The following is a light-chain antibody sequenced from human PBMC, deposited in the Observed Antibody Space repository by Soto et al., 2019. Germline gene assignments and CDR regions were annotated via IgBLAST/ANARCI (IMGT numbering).Light chain of an antibody. CDR1: SGHSSYA. Sequence: QLVLTQSPSASASLGVSVKLTCTLSSGHSSYAIAWHQQQPEKGPRYLMKLDSDGSHTKGDAIPDRFSGSSSGAERYLTISSLQSEDEADYYCQTWGTGSHVVFGGGTKLTVL. CDR2: LDSDGSH. J-gene: IGLJ2*01. V-gene: IGLV4-69*01. CDR3: QTWGTGSHVV.